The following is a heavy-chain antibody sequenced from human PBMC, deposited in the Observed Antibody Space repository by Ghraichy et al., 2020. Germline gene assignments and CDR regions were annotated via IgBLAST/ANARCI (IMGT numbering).Heavy chain of an antibody. D-gene: IGHD2-21*01. CDR1: GFTFSSYW. CDR3: VKDLVGGGFGAYGMDV. V-gene: IGHV3-74*01. CDR2: INSDGGST. Sequence: CAASGFTFSSYWMHWVRQAPGKGLVWVSRINSDGGSTTYADSVKGRFTISKDNAKNTLYLQMNSLRAEDTAVYYCVKDLVGGGFGAYGMDVWGQGTTVTVSS. J-gene: IGHJ6*02.